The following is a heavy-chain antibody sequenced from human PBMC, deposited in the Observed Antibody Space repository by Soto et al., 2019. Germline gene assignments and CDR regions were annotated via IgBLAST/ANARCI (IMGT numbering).Heavy chain of an antibody. CDR3: ADSGVNFDY. CDR1: GFTFRSNA. CDR2: ITASGGST. Sequence: GGSLRLSCAASGFTFRSNAMSWVRQAPGKGLEWVSAITASGGSTYYADSVKGRFTISRDNSKNTLYLQMNSLRAEDTAVYYCADSGVNFDYWGQGTLVTVSS. D-gene: IGHD1-26*01. V-gene: IGHV3-23*01. J-gene: IGHJ4*02.